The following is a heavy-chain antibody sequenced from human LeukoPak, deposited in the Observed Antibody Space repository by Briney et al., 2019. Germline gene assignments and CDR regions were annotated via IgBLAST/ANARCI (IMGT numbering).Heavy chain of an antibody. J-gene: IGHJ5*01. D-gene: IGHD3-16*02. CDR3: AKSYDYIWGSYRFNWFDS. Sequence: GGSLRLSCEASGFTFSSYAMSWVRQAPGKGLKWVSGISGSGGSTYYADSVKGRFTISRDNSKNTLYLQMNSLRAEDTAVYYCAKSYDYIWGSYRFNWFDSWGQGTLVTVSS. CDR1: GFTFSSYA. V-gene: IGHV3-23*01. CDR2: ISGSGGST.